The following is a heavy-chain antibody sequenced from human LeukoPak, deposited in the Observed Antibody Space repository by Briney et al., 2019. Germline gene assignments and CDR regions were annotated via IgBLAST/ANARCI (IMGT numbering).Heavy chain of an antibody. V-gene: IGHV4-38-2*02. CDR2: IYHSGNT. D-gene: IGHD3-10*01. Sequence: SETLSLTCTVSGHSISSGYYWGWIRQPPGKGLEWIGSIYHSGNTYYNPSLKSRVTISVDTSKDQFSLKLSSVTAADTAVYYCARGLRGGYWGQGTLVTVSS. CDR1: GHSISSGYY. J-gene: IGHJ4*02. CDR3: ARGLRGGY.